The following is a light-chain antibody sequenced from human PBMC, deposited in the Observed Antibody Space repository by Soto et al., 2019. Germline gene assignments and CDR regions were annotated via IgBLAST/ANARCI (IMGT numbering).Light chain of an antibody. CDR3: SSFASNRIDV. CDR1: HNDIGTYNY. V-gene: IGLV2-14*03. Sequence: QSVLTQPTSVSGSPGQSITISCTGNHNDIGTYNYVSWYQQHPGRPPRLLIRGVTTRPGGIYGRFSASKSSLTASLTISGLPSEDDADYYSSSFASNRIDVFGPGTKLTVL. J-gene: IGLJ1*01. CDR2: GVT.